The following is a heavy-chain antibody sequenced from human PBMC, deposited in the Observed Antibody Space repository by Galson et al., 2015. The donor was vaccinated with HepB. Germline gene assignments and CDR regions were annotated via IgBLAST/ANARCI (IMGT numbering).Heavy chain of an antibody. CDR1: GYTFTSYA. J-gene: IGHJ2*01. CDR2: INAGNGNT. V-gene: IGHV1-3*01. CDR3: ARDRLGISWYFDL. Sequence: SVKVSCKASGYTFTSYAMHWVRQAPGQRLEWMGWINAGNGNTKYSQKFQGRVTITRDTSASTAYMELSSLRSGDTAVYYCARDRLGISWYFDLWGRGTLVPVSS. D-gene: IGHD7-27*01.